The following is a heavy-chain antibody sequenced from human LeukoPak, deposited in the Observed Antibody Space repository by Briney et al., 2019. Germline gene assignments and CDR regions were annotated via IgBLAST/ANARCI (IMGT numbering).Heavy chain of an antibody. D-gene: IGHD1-7*01. CDR2: ISSSGSTI. CDR1: GFTFSDYY. Sequence: PGGSLRLSCAASGFTFSDYYMSWIRQAPGKGLEWVSYISSSGSTIYYADSVKGRFTISRDNAKNSLYLQMNSLRAEDTAVYYCARRRAAGITGTTGVFYYYYYMDVWGKGTTVTVSS. V-gene: IGHV3-11*01. CDR3: ARRRAAGITGTTGVFYYYYYMDV. J-gene: IGHJ6*03.